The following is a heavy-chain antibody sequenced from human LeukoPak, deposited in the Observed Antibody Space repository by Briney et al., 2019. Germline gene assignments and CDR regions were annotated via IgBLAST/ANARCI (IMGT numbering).Heavy chain of an antibody. CDR1: GFTFRNYA. V-gene: IGHV3-23*01. J-gene: IGHJ4*02. Sequence: GGSLRLSCAASGFTFRNYAMSWVRQAPGKGLEWVSAISGSGGSTYYADSVKGRFTISRDNSKNTLYLQMNSLRAEDTAVYYCAKAAMVRGVMGFDYWGQGTLVTVSS. D-gene: IGHD3-10*01. CDR3: AKAAMVRGVMGFDY. CDR2: ISGSGGST.